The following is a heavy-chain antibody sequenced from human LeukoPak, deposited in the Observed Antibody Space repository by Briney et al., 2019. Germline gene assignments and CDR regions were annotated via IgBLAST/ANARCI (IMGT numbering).Heavy chain of an antibody. V-gene: IGHV4-34*01. J-gene: IGHJ3*02. CDR3: ARLRYFDWTDAFDI. CDR1: GGSFSGYY. CDR2: INHSGST. D-gene: IGHD3-9*01. Sequence: PSETLSLTCAVYGGSFSGYYWSWIRQPPGKGLEWIGEINHSGSTNYNPSLKSRVTISVDTSKNQFSLKLSSVTAADTAVYYCARLRYFDWTDAFDIWGQGTIVTVSS.